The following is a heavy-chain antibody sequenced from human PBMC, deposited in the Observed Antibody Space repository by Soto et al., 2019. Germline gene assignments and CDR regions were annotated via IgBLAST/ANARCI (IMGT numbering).Heavy chain of an antibody. CDR2: IKSKTDGGTT. CDR3: TTDRMIVAYCDY. J-gene: IGHJ4*02. CDR1: GFTFSNAW. D-gene: IGHD3-22*01. Sequence: EVQLVESGGGLVKPGGSLRLSCAASGFTFSNAWMNWVRQAPGKGLEWVGRIKSKTDGGTTDYDAPVKGRFTISIDDSKNTLYLQMNSLKTEDTAVYYCTTDRMIVAYCDYWGQGTLVTVSS. V-gene: IGHV3-15*07.